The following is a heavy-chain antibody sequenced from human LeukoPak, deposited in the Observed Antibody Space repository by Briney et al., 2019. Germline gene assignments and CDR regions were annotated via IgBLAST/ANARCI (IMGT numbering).Heavy chain of an antibody. D-gene: IGHD2-2*01. Sequence: SETLSLTCTVAVGSISSGGYYWSWIRQPPGKGLEWIAYISAAVTTFYNPSLKSRVTISLDRSKNQFSLNLTSITAADTAVYYCAGQNVPTPHDYWGQGTQVTVSS. V-gene: IGHV4-30-2*01. CDR3: AGQNVPTPHDY. CDR1: VGSISSGGYY. CDR2: ISAAVTT. J-gene: IGHJ4*02.